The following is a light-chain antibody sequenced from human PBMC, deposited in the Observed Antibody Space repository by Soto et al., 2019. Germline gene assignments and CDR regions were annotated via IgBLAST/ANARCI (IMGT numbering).Light chain of an antibody. V-gene: IGKV1-5*01. CDR1: ERISGW. Sequence: DIHMTQSTSTLSASVGDSVTITCRASERISGWLAWYQQKPGKAPKLLIYDASSLQSGVPTRFSGGASGTEFTLTISSLQPDDFATYYCQQYNSYSTFGPGTIVEI. J-gene: IGKJ3*01. CDR2: DAS. CDR3: QQYNSYST.